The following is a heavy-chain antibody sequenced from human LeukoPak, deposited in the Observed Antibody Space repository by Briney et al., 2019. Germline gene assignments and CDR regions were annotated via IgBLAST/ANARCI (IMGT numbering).Heavy chain of an antibody. V-gene: IGHV5-51*01. CDR1: GYSFSTYW. Sequence: GESLRISCKGSGYSFSTYWIGWVRQMPGKGLEWMGIIYPGDSDTRYSPSFQGQVTISADKSISTAYLQWSSLKASDTAMYYCARSRGDNWFDPWGQGTLVTVSS. J-gene: IGHJ5*02. CDR3: ARSRGDNWFDP. CDR2: IYPGDSDT. D-gene: IGHD2-15*01.